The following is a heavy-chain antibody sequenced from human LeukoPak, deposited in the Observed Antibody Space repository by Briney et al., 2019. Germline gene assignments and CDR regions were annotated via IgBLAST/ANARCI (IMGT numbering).Heavy chain of an antibody. CDR1: GGSISSSSYY. Sequence: SETLCLTCTVSGGSISSSSYYWGWIRQPPGKGLEWIGSIYYSGSTYYNPSLKSRVTISVDTSKNQFSLKLSSVTAADTAVYYCASNRWGATSPFDYWGQGTLVTVSS. D-gene: IGHD1-26*01. J-gene: IGHJ4*02. V-gene: IGHV4-39*01. CDR3: ASNRWGATSPFDY. CDR2: IYYSGST.